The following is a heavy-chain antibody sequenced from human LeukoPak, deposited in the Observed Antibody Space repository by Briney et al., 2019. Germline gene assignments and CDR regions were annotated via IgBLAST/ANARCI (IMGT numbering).Heavy chain of an antibody. CDR1: GFTFSSYW. D-gene: IGHD1-7*01. V-gene: IGHV3-7*02. J-gene: IGHJ4*02. CDR3: ASRGIDNPSWGTVYYFDY. CDR2: IKQDGSEK. Sequence: PGGSLRLSCAASGFTFSSYWMSWVRQAPGKGLEWVANIKQDGSEKYYVDSVKGRFTISRDNAKNSLYLQMNSLRAEDTAVHYCASRGIDNPSWGTVYYFDYWGQGTLVTVSS.